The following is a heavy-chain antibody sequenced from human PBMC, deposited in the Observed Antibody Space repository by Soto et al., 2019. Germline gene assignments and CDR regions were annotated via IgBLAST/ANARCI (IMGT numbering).Heavy chain of an antibody. Sequence: SETLSLTCTVSGDSFSSVGRYWGWIRQPPGKSLEWIGSISYIGSTSYTPSLKSRFSISGDASKNEFSLRVDSVTAADTAVYYCGAFKSGTMFDKWGQGTLVTVSS. CDR3: GAFKSGTMFDK. J-gene: IGHJ4*02. D-gene: IGHD3-10*02. CDR2: ISYIGST. CDR1: GDSFSSVGRY. V-gene: IGHV4-39*01.